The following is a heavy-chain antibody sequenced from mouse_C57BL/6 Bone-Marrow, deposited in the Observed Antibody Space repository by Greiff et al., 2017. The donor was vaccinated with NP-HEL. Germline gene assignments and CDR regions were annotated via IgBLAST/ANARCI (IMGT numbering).Heavy chain of an antibody. V-gene: IGHV1-7*01. J-gene: IGHJ3*01. CDR3: APNYGYPFAY. CDR1: GYTFTSYW. Sequence: VQLQQSGAELAKPGASVKLSCKASGYTFTSYWMHWVKQRPGQGLEWIGYINPSSGYTKYNQKFKDKATLTADKSSSTVYMQLSSQTYEYSAFYYCAPNYGYPFAYWGQGTLVTVSA. D-gene: IGHD2-2*01. CDR2: INPSSGYT.